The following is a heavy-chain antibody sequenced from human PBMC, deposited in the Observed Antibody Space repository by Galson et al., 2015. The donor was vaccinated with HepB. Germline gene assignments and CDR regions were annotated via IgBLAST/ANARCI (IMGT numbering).Heavy chain of an antibody. D-gene: IGHD1-26*01. J-gene: IGHJ6*02. V-gene: IGHV3-13*04. Sequence: SLRLSCAASGFTFSSYDMHWVRQATGKGLEWVSAIGTAGDTYYPGSVKGRFTISRENAKNSLYLQMNSLRAGDTAVYYCARALSGSYYGGYYYYGMDVWGQGTTVTVSS. CDR3: ARALSGSYYGGYYYYGMDV. CDR2: IGTAGDT. CDR1: GFTFSSYD.